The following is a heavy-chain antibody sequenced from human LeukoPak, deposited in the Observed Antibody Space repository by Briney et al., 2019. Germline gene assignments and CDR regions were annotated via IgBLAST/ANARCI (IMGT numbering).Heavy chain of an antibody. CDR3: ARQRGTAWEPDFDY. V-gene: IGHV4-39*01. CDR1: GGSISSSSYY. D-gene: IGHD6-13*01. CDR2: IYYSGST. Sequence: SETLSLTCTVSGGSISSSSYYWGWIRQPPGKGLEWIGSIYYSGSTNYNPSLKSRVTISVDTSKNQFSLKLSSVTAADTAVYYCARQRGTAWEPDFDYWGQGTLVTVSS. J-gene: IGHJ4*02.